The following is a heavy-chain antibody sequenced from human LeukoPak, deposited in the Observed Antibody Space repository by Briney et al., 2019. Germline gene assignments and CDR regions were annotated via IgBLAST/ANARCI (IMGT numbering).Heavy chain of an antibody. D-gene: IGHD1-26*01. V-gene: IGHV4-39*01. CDR1: GGSISSSNYY. CDR3: ARYYSGSYGFDY. Sequence: SETLSLTCTVSGGSISSSNYYWGWIRHPPGEGLEWIGYIYYSGSTYYNPSLKSRVTMSVDTSKNQFSLKLSSVTAADTAVYYCARYYSGSYGFDYWGQGTLVTVSS. J-gene: IGHJ4*02. CDR2: IYYSGST.